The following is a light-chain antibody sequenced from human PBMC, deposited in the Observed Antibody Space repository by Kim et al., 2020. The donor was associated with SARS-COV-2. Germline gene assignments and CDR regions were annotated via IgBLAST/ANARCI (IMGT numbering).Light chain of an antibody. J-gene: IGKJ3*01. CDR3: QQYYSYPLT. CDR2: AAS. Sequence: ASTGYRVTITCRASQGISSYLAWYQQKPGKAPKLLIYAASTLQSGVPSRFSGSGSGTDFTLTISCLQSEDFATYYCQQYYSYPLTFGPGTKVDIK. V-gene: IGKV1-8*01. CDR1: QGISSY.